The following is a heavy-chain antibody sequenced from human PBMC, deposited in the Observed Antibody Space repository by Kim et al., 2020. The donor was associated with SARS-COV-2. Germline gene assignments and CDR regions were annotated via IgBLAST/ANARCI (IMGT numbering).Heavy chain of an antibody. CDR3: ARGFFDSSGYSNPFED. J-gene: IGHJ4*02. Sequence: SETLSLTCTVSGASINSYYWSWIRQSPGKGLEWLAYIYYTGKTDYNPALKSRVTILVDASKNQFSLRLTYVTAADTAVYYCARGFFDSSGYSNPFEDWGQGILVTVSS. V-gene: IGHV4-59*08. CDR2: IYYTGKT. CDR1: GASINSYY. D-gene: IGHD3-22*01.